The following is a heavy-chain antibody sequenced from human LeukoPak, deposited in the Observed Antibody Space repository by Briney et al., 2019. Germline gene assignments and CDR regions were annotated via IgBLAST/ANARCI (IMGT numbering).Heavy chain of an antibody. D-gene: IGHD2-2*01. Sequence: PSETLSLTCSVSGGSISSYYWSWIRQTAGKGLEWIGRINASGSTRFNPSLKSRVTMSVDTSKNQFSLKLSSVTAADTAVYYCAREGPYCSSTSCYGYYYYMDVWGKETTVTISS. CDR3: AREGPYCSSTSCYGYYYYMDV. J-gene: IGHJ6*03. V-gene: IGHV4-4*07. CDR2: INASGST. CDR1: GGSISSYY.